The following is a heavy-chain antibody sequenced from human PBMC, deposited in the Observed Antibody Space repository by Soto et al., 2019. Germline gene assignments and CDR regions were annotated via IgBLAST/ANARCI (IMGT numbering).Heavy chain of an antibody. V-gene: IGHV4-34*01. CDR2: INHSGST. CDR1: GGSFSGYY. J-gene: IGHJ5*02. CDR3: ARGGGFGFNWFDP. D-gene: IGHD3-10*01. Sequence: SETLSLTGAVYGGSFSGYYWSWIRQPPGKGLEWIGEINHSGSTNYNPSLKSRVTISVDTSKNQFSLKLSSVTAADTAVYYCARGGGFGFNWFDPWGQGTLVTV.